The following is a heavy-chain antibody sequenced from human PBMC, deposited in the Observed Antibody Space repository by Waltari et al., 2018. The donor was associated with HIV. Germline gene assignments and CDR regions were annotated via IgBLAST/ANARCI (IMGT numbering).Heavy chain of an antibody. D-gene: IGHD6-6*01. V-gene: IGHV4-61*02. CDR1: GGSISSGSYY. J-gene: IGHJ6*02. CDR2: IYSRGST. CDR3: ARDSSDYYYGLDV. Sequence: QVKLQEPGPGLVKPSQTLSLTCTVSGGSISSGSYYWSWVRQPAGKGLQWIGRIYSRGSTNYNPSLKSRVTISADTSKNQFSLKLNSVTAADTAVYFCARDSSDYYYGLDVWGQGTTVTVSS.